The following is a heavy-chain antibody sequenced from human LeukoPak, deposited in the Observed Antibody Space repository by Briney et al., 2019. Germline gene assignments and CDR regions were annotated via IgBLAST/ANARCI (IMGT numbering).Heavy chain of an antibody. CDR1: GYTFTVYY. V-gene: IGHV1-2*02. CDR3: ARERRSSGWYPADY. J-gene: IGHJ4*02. CDR2: INPNSGGT. D-gene: IGHD6-19*01. Sequence: ASVKVSCKASGYTFTVYYMHWVRQAPGQGLEWMGWINPNSGGTNYAQKFQGRVTMTRDTSISTAYMELSRLRSDGTAVYYCARERRSSGWYPADYWGQGTLVTVSS.